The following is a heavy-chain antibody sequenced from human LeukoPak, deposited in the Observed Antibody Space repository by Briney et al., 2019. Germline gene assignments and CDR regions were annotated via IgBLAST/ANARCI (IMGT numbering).Heavy chain of an antibody. CDR1: GYTFTSYY. Sequence: GASVKVSCKASGYTFTSYYMHWVRQAPGQGLEWMGIINPGGGSTSYAQKFQGRVTMTRDTSTSTVYMELSSLRSEDTAVYYCARDPYSYYYGMDVWGQGTTVTVSS. J-gene: IGHJ6*02. V-gene: IGHV1-46*01. CDR2: INPGGGST. CDR3: ARDPYSYYYGMDV.